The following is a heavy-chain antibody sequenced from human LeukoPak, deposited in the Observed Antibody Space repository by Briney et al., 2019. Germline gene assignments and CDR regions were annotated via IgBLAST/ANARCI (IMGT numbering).Heavy chain of an antibody. V-gene: IGHV4-38-2*02. CDR2: INRHGNT. CDR1: GYSISSGYY. D-gene: IGHD3-3*01. J-gene: IGHJ4*02. CDR3: ARLVPERFFQLNPEGYYDY. Sequence: SETLSLTCTVSGYSISSGYYWGWIRQPPGKGLELIGEINRHGNTDYNPSLKSRVSMSIDTSKNQFSLKLISVTAADTAVYYCARLVPERFFQLNPEGYYDYWGQGTLVTVSS.